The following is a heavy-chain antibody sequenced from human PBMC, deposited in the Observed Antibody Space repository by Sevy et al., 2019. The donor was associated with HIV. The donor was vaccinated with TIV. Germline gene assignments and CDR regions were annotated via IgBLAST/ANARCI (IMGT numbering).Heavy chain of an antibody. Sequence: GGSLRLSCAASGFTFSSYSMNWVRQAPGNGLEWVSYISSSSSTIYYADSVKGRFTISRDNAKNSLYLQMNSLRAEDTAVYYCARVFYRNWFDPSGQGTLVTVSS. J-gene: IGHJ5*02. CDR3: ARVFYRNWFDP. CDR2: ISSSSSTI. D-gene: IGHD1-26*01. V-gene: IGHV3-48*01. CDR1: GFTFSSYS.